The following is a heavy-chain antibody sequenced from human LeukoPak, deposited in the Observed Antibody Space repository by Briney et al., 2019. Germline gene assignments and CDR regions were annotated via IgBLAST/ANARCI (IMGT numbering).Heavy chain of an antibody. CDR2: IYATGST. D-gene: IGHD1-26*01. CDR1: GDFFRSYW. CDR3: ARQGYTASYYFLDS. V-gene: IGHV4-4*07. J-gene: IGHJ4*02. Sequence: SETLSLTCDVSGDFFRSYWWGWVRQPAGKGLEWIGRIYATGSTKFNPSLKSRLTMSMDTSTNQFSLKLTSVTAADTAVYFCARQGYTASYYFLDSWSQGILVTDSS.